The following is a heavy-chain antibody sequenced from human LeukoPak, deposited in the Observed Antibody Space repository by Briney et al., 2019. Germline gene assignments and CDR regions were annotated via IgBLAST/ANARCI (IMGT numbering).Heavy chain of an antibody. CDR3: AREGGGIAAGVYYFDY. CDR1: GFTFSSYS. D-gene: IGHD6-13*01. J-gene: IGHJ4*02. Sequence: GGSLRLSCAASGFTFSSYSVNWVCQAPGKGLEWVSSISSRSSYIYYADSVKGRFTISRDNAKNSLYLQMNSLRAEDTAVYYCAREGGGIAAGVYYFDYWGQGTLVTVSS. CDR2: ISSRSSYI. V-gene: IGHV3-21*01.